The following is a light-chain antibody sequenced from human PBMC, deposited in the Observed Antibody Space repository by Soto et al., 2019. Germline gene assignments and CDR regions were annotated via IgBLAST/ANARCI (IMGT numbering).Light chain of an antibody. J-gene: IGLJ2*01. CDR1: SADIGAFNY. Sequence: QSVLTQPASVSGSPGQSITISCAGTSADIGAFNYVSWYQHHPGKAPKLLIYDVSGRPSGVSTRFSASKSANTASLTISGLQADDEGDYYCSSYSTTSALVFGGGTKLTVL. CDR2: DVS. V-gene: IGLV2-14*03. CDR3: SSYSTTSALV.